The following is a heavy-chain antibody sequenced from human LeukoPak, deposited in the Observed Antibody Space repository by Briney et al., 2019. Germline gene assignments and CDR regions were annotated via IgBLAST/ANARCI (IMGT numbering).Heavy chain of an antibody. J-gene: IGHJ4*02. CDR3: ARASYGSGSYYLDY. Sequence: VXXIYXGXSXXXPDSQNGXFXISRDNSKNTLYLQMDSLRAEDXAVYYXARASYGSGSYYLDYWGQGTLVTVSS. V-gene: IGHV3-53*01. D-gene: IGHD3-10*01. CDR2: IYXGXSX.